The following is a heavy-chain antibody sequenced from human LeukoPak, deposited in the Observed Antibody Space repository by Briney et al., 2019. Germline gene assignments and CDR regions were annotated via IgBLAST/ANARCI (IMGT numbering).Heavy chain of an antibody. Sequence: GGSLRLSCAASGITLSNSAMSWVRQAPGKGLEWVSAISRSGDRTFYADSVKGRFTISRDSSIDTLFLQMNSLRAEDTAVYYCARDGYCSGGSCYGMDVWGQGTTVTVSS. V-gene: IGHV3-23*01. J-gene: IGHJ6*02. CDR1: GITLSNSA. D-gene: IGHD2-15*01. CDR3: ARDGYCSGGSCYGMDV. CDR2: ISRSGDRT.